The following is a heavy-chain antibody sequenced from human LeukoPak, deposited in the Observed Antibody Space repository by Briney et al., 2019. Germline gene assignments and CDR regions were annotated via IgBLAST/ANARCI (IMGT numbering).Heavy chain of an antibody. Sequence: SETLSLTCTVSGGSIRSYYWGWIRQPPGKGLEWIGYIDNSGSTTCNPSLKSRVLISVDTSKNQFSLKLSSVIAADTAVYYCARSGGGYSFDSWGQGTLVTVSS. CDR1: GGSIRSYY. V-gene: IGHV4-59*08. D-gene: IGHD1-26*01. CDR2: IDNSGST. J-gene: IGHJ4*02. CDR3: ARSGGGYSFDS.